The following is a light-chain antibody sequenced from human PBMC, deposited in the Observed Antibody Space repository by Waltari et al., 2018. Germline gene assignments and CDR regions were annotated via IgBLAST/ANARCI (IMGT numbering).Light chain of an antibody. Sequence: EIVMTQSPATLSVSPGDRATLSCRASQGISSDVAWYQQKPGQAPRLLICGASTRATGVPARFSGSGSGTEFTLTISCLQSEDFGVDYGQQSKIWPAFGQGTKVEIK. V-gene: IGKV3-15*01. CDR2: GAS. J-gene: IGKJ1*01. CDR3: QQSKIWPA. CDR1: QGISSD.